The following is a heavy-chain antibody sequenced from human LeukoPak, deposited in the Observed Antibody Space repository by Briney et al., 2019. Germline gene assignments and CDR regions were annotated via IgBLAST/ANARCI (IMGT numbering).Heavy chain of an antibody. CDR2: IYTSGST. CDR3: ARHVSTPPVYYYYYMDV. D-gene: IGHD2-15*01. CDR1: GGSISSYY. J-gene: IGHJ6*03. V-gene: IGHV4-4*07. Sequence: SETLSLTCTVSGGSISSYYWSWIRQPAGKGLEWIGRIYTSGSTNYNPSLKSRVTISVDTSKNQFSLKLSSVTAADTAVYYCARHVSTPPVYYYYYMDVWGKGTTVTVSS.